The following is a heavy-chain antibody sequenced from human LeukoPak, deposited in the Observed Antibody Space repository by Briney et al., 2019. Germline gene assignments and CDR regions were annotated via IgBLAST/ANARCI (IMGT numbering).Heavy chain of an antibody. CDR2: IIPILGIA. CDR3: AEDGYSYGYYLDY. J-gene: IGHJ4*02. CDR1: GGTFGSYA. Sequence: SVKVSCKASGGTFGSYAISWVRQAPGQGLEWMGRIIPILGIANYAQKFQGRVTITADKSTSTAYMELSSLRSEDTAVYYCAEDGYSYGYYLDYWGQGTLVTVSS. V-gene: IGHV1-69*04. D-gene: IGHD5-18*01.